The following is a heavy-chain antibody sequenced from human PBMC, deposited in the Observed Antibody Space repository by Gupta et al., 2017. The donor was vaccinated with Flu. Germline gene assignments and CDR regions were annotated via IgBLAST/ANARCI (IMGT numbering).Heavy chain of an antibody. Sequence: MHWVRQAPGQGPEWMGWINPNSGGTHFAQKFQGRVTLTRDTSITTAYMEVGSLRSDDTAVYYCVRDGPRRMDVWGQGTTVTVSS. CDR2: INPNSGGT. CDR3: VRDGPRRMDV. J-gene: IGHJ6*02. V-gene: IGHV1-2*02.